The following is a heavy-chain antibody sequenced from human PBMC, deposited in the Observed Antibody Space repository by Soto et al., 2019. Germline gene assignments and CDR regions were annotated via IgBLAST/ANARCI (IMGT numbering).Heavy chain of an antibody. CDR2: IYYTGST. V-gene: IGHV4-59*08. Sequence: TSETLSLTCSVSGGSINSYYWSWIRQPPGKGLEWVGYIYYTGSTNYNPSLKSRVTISVDTSKKHFSLKLASVTAADTAEYYCARRDGYSHYMDIWGKGTTVTVSS. D-gene: IGHD2-21*01. CDR3: ARRDGYSHYMDI. CDR1: GGSINSYY. J-gene: IGHJ6*03.